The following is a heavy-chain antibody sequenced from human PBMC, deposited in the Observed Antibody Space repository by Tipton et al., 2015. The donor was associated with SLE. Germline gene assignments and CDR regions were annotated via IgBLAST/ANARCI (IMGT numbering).Heavy chain of an antibody. CDR2: ISWNGGSL. Sequence: SLRLSCVASGFTLDDYAMHWVRQGPGKGLEWVSGISWNGGSLGYADSVQGRFIISRDNAKNSLNLQMNNLRAEDTAVYYCARATEGAFDFWGQGTMVTVSS. J-gene: IGHJ3*01. V-gene: IGHV3-9*01. CDR1: GFTLDDYA. CDR3: ARATEGAFDF.